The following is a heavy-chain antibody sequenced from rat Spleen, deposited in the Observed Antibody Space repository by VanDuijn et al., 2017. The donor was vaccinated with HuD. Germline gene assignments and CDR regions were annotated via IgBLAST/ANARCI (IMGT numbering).Heavy chain of an antibody. D-gene: IGHD1-2*01. J-gene: IGHJ4*01. V-gene: IGHV5-31*01. CDR2: ITSAGVTT. Sequence: EVQLMESGGGLVQPGRSLKLSCVASGFTFKNYWMTWIRQAPGKGLEWVATITSAGVTTYYPDSVKGRFTISRDTAENTLYLQMSSLRSEDTATYYCTRPHSSLYVMDAWGQGASVTVSS. CDR3: TRPHSSLYVMDA. CDR1: GFTFKNYW.